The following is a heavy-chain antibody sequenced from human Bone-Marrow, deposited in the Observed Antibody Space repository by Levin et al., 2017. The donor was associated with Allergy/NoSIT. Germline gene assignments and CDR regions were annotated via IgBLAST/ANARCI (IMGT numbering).Heavy chain of an antibody. J-gene: IGHJ6*02. CDR2: MNPNSGNT. CDR1: GYTFTSYD. V-gene: IGHV1-8*01. D-gene: IGHD3-10*01. CDR3: AREGFVQYYYYGMDV. Sequence: ASVKVSCKASGYTFTSYDINWVRQATGQGLEWMGWMNPNSGNTGYAQKFQGRVTMTRNTSISTAYMELSSLRSEDTAVYYCAREGFVQYYYYGMDVWGQGTTVTVSS.